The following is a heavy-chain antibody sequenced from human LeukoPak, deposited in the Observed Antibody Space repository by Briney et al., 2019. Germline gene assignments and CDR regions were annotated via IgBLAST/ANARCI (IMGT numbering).Heavy chain of an antibody. Sequence: PGGSLRLSCAASGFTFSSYAMHWVRQAPGKGLEWVAVISYDGSNKYYADSVKGRFTISRDNSKNTLYLQMNSLRAEDTAVYYCASRWMATTTDHRDYRGQGTLVTVSS. V-gene: IGHV3-30*04. D-gene: IGHD5-24*01. CDR3: ASRWMATTTDHRDY. CDR2: ISYDGSNK. CDR1: GFTFSSYA. J-gene: IGHJ4*02.